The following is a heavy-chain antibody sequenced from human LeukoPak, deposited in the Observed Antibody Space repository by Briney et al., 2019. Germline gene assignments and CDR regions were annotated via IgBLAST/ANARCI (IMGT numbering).Heavy chain of an antibody. CDR2: INQDGGVK. D-gene: IGHD2-2*01. Sequence: GGSLRLSCATSGITLSTYWMSWVRQAPGKGLEWVANINQDGGVKYYVDSVKVRFTIARDNAKNSLYLQMNSLRAEDTAVYYCARARYCSSANCYCDYWGQGTEVTVSS. CDR1: GITLSTYW. J-gene: IGHJ4*02. CDR3: ARARYCSSANCYCDY. V-gene: IGHV3-7*04.